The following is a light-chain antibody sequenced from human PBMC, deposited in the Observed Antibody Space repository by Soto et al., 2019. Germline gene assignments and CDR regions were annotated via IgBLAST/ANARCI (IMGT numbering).Light chain of an antibody. J-gene: IGLJ2*01. CDR1: SSNIGAGYD. CDR3: QSYDNTLSGVV. CDR2: GNS. Sequence: QPVLTQPPSVSGAPGQRVTISCTGSSSNIGAGYDVHWYLHLPGTAPKLLIFGNSHRPSGVPDRSSASKSGTSASLAITGLQAEDEADYYCQSYDNTLSGVVFGGGTKLTVL. V-gene: IGLV1-40*01.